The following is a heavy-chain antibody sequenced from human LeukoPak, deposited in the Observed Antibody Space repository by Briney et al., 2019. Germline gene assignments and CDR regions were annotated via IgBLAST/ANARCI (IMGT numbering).Heavy chain of an antibody. CDR2: INPNSGGT. V-gene: IGHV1-2*02. CDR1: GYTFTGYY. D-gene: IGHD2-2*01. Sequence: GASVKVSCKASGYTFTGYYMHWVRQAPGQGLEWMGWINPNSGGTNYAQKFQGRVTMTRDTSISTAYMELSRLRSDDTAVYYCVRSYCSSTSCYEGAFDYWGQGTLVTVSS. J-gene: IGHJ4*02. CDR3: VRSYCSSTSCYEGAFDY.